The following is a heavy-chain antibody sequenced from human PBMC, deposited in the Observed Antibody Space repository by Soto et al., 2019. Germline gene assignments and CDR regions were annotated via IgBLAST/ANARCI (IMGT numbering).Heavy chain of an antibody. V-gene: IGHV3-21*01. D-gene: IGHD2-15*01. CDR3: ARDGVVVAATSNWFDP. Sequence: PGGSLRLSCAASGFTFSSYSMNWVRQAPGKGLEWVSSISSSSSYIYYADSVKGRFTISRDNAKNSLYLQMNSLRAEDTAVYYCARDGVVVAATSNWFDPWGQGTLVTVSS. CDR2: ISSSSSYI. CDR1: GFTFSSYS. J-gene: IGHJ5*02.